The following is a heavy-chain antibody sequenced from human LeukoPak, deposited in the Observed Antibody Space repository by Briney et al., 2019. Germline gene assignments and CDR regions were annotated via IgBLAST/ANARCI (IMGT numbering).Heavy chain of an antibody. Sequence: GGSLRLSCVASGFTLRNEWTHWVRQSPGKGLVWVSRMASDGGGIMYADSVKGRFTISRDDARNTLHLQMNNLRGDDTAGYNCVVGGGIYWGRGTLVTVS. V-gene: IGHV3-74*03. J-gene: IGHJ4*02. CDR3: VVGGGIY. CDR1: GFTLRNEW. D-gene: IGHD1-26*01. CDR2: MASDGGGI.